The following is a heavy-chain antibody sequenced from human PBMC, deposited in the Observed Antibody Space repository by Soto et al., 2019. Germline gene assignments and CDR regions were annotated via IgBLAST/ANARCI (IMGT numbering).Heavy chain of an antibody. CDR2: IKSKTDGGTT. J-gene: IGHJ4*02. Sequence: GGSLRLSCAASGFTFSNAWMSWVRQAPGKGLEWVGRIKSKTDGGTTDYAAPVKGRFTISRDDSKNTLYLQMNSLKTEDTAVYXCTTDLVPVRASVWGEYWGQGTLVTVSS. V-gene: IGHV3-15*01. D-gene: IGHD1-26*01. CDR3: TTDLVPVRASVWGEY. CDR1: GFTFSNAW.